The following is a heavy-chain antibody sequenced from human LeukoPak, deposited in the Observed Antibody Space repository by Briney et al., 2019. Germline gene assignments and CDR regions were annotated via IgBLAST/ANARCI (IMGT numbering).Heavy chain of an antibody. D-gene: IGHD2-21*02. CDR3: ARDVVTIAMDAFDI. J-gene: IGHJ3*02. CDR2: IYNSGDT. CDR1: GGSISSGADF. Sequence: SETLSLTCTVSGGSISSGADFWTWIRQHPGKGLEWIGYIYNSGDTYYNPSLKGRVTMAVDTSRNQFSLKLSSVTAADTAVYYCARDVVTIAMDAFDIWGQGTMVTVSS. V-gene: IGHV4-31*03.